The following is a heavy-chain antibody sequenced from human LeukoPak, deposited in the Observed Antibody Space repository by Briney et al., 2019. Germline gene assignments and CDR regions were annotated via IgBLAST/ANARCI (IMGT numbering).Heavy chain of an antibody. CDR2: ISSNGGST. Sequence: GGSLRPSCAASGFTFSSYAMHWVRQAPGKGLEYVSGISSNGGSTNYANSVKGRFTISRDNSKNTLYLQMASLRVEDMAVYYCARDLRGSNAYWGQGTLVTVSS. D-gene: IGHD1-26*01. V-gene: IGHV3-64*01. CDR1: GFTFSSYA. CDR3: ARDLRGSNAY. J-gene: IGHJ4*02.